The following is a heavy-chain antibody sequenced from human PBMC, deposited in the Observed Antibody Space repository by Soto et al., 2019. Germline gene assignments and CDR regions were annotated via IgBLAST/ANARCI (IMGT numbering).Heavy chain of an antibody. Sequence: SETLSLTCAVYGGSFSGYYWSWIRQPPGKGREWIGEINHSVSTNYNPSLKSRVTISVDTSKNQFSLKLSSVTAADTAVYYCARGRGEGITIFGVVITPLYYFDYWGQGTLVTVSS. CDR1: GGSFSGYY. CDR3: ARGRGEGITIFGVVITPLYYFDY. CDR2: INHSVST. V-gene: IGHV4-34*01. D-gene: IGHD3-3*01. J-gene: IGHJ4*02.